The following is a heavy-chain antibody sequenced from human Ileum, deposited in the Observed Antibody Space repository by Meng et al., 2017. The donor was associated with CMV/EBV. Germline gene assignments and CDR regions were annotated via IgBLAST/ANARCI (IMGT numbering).Heavy chain of an antibody. D-gene: IGHD2-2*02. J-gene: IGHJ3*02. V-gene: IGHV3-23*01. CDR3: AKGYCSSTSCYKGAFDI. CDR2: ISGSGGST. CDR1: FTFSSYA. Sequence: FTFSSYARSWVRQAPGKGLEWVSGISGSGGSTYYADSVKGRFTISRDNSKNTLYLQMNSLRAEDTAVYYCAKGYCSSTSCYKGAFDIWGQGTMVTVSS.